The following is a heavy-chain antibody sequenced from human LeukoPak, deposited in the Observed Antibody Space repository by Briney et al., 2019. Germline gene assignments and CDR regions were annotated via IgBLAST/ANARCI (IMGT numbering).Heavy chain of an antibody. CDR2: IYHSGNT. V-gene: IGHV4-38-2*01. Sequence: SETLSLTCAVSGYSISGGYYWGWIRQPPGKGLEWIGSIYHSGNTYYNPSLRSRVTISVDTSKNQFSLRLSAVTAADTAVYYCANILCGYEIDYWGQGTPVTVSS. D-gene: IGHD3-9*01. J-gene: IGHJ4*02. CDR1: GYSISGGYY. CDR3: ANILCGYEIDY.